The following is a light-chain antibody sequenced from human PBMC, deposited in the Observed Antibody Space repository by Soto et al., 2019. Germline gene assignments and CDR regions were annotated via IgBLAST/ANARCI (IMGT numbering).Light chain of an antibody. V-gene: IGKV3-15*01. J-gene: IGKJ2*01. Sequence: DIVLTQSPDTLSVSPGERATLSCRASQSVSNNLAWYQQRPGQAPRLLISAAFTSAAGLPARFSGGKSGTEFTLTISSLQTEDFAGYFCQQYYNWPYTFGQGTNLEIK. CDR1: QSVSNN. CDR3: QQYYNWPYT. CDR2: AAF.